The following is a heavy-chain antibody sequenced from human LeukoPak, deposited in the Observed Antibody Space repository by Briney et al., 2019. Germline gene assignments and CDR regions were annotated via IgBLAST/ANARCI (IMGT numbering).Heavy chain of an antibody. CDR2: ISYDGSNK. Sequence: GGSLRLSCAASGFTFSSYAMHWVRQAPGKGLEWVAVISYDGSNKYYADSVKGRFTISRDNSKNTLYLQMNSLRAEDTAVYYCARGDVMTRNAFDIWGQGTMVTVSS. V-gene: IGHV3-30-3*01. D-gene: IGHD3-16*01. CDR1: GFTFSSYA. J-gene: IGHJ3*02. CDR3: ARGDVMTRNAFDI.